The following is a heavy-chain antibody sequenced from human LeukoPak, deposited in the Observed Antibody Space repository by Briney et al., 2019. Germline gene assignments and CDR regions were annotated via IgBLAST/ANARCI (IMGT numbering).Heavy chain of an antibody. CDR1: GFTFRSYV. CDR3: ATRGTTATKYFDD. CDR2: ITGSGTST. J-gene: IGHJ4*02. D-gene: IGHD1-1*01. Sequence: GGSLRLSCAASGFTFRSYVMSWVRQAPGKGLEWVSTITGSGTSTYYADSVKGRFTISRDNSKNTLRLQMNSLRAEDTAVYYCATRGTTATKYFDDWGQGTLVTVSS. V-gene: IGHV3-23*01.